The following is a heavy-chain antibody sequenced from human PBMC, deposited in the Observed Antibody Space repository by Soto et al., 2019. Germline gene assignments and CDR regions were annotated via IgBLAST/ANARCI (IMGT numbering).Heavy chain of an antibody. V-gene: IGHV4-30-2*01. CDR1: GGSISSGGYS. Sequence: QLQLQESGSGLVKPSQTLSLTCAVSGGSISSGGYSWSWIRQPPGKGLEWIGYIYHSGYTYYNPSLKSRVTVSVDRSRNQFSPKLSSVTAADTVVYYCARAHYGDYGYGMDVWGQGTTVTVSS. D-gene: IGHD4-17*01. J-gene: IGHJ6*02. CDR3: ARAHYGDYGYGMDV. CDR2: IYHSGYT.